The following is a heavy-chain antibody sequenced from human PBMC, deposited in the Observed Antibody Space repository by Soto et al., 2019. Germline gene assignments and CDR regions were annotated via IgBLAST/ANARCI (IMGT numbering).Heavy chain of an antibody. V-gene: IGHV3-30*18. J-gene: IGHJ4*02. D-gene: IGHD3-9*01. CDR2: ISYDGSNK. Sequence: VQLVESGGGVVQPGRSLRLSCAASGFTFSSYGMHWVRQAPGKGLEWVAVISYDGSNKYYADSVKGRFTISRDNSKNTLYLQMNSLRAEDTAVYYCAKVGYYDILTGYFDYWGQGTLVTVSS. CDR3: AKVGYYDILTGYFDY. CDR1: GFTFSSYG.